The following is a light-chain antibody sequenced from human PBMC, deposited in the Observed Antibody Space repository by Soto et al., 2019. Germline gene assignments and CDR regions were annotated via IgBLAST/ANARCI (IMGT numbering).Light chain of an antibody. CDR1: SSDVGGYNY. V-gene: IGLV2-8*01. CDR3: SSYAGSNNLV. J-gene: IGLJ3*02. Sequence: QSALTQPPSASGSPGQSVTISCTGTSSDVGGYNYVSWYQKHPGKAPKLMIYEVTKRPSGVPDRFSGSKSGNTASLTVSGLQVDDEADYYCSSYAGSNNLVFGGGTKPTV. CDR2: EVT.